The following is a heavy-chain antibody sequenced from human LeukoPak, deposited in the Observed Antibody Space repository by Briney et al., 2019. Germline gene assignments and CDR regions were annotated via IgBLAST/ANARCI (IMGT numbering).Heavy chain of an antibody. CDR1: GYTFTSYG. V-gene: IGHV1-18*01. D-gene: IGHD2-8*01. CDR2: ISAYNGNT. Sequence: ASVKVSCKASGYTFTSYGISWVRQAPGQGLEWMGWISAYNGNTNYAQKLQGRVTMTTDTSTSTAYMELRSLRSDDTAVYYCARDTNYCTNGVCCDSTPNYWGQGTLVTVSS. J-gene: IGHJ4*02. CDR3: ARDTNYCTNGVCCDSTPNY.